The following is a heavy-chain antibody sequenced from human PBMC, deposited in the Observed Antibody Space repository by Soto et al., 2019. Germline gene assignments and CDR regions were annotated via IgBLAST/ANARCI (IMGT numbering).Heavy chain of an antibody. CDR3: AVEYSSSYDY. Sequence: GGSLRLSCAASGFTFSSYAMHWVRQAPGKGLEWVAVISYDGSNKYYADSVKGRFTISRDNSKNTLYLQMNSLRAEDTAVYYCAVEYSSSYDYWGQGTLVTVSS. CDR1: GFTFSSYA. CDR2: ISYDGSNK. D-gene: IGHD6-6*01. J-gene: IGHJ4*02. V-gene: IGHV3-30-3*01.